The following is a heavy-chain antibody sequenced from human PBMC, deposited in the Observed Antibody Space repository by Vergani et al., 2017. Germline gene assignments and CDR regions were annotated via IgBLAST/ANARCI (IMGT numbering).Heavy chain of an antibody. V-gene: IGHV4-59*01. J-gene: IGHJ4*02. CDR1: GGSISSYY. CDR2: IYYSGST. CDR3: AREGYGSSSFDY. Sequence: QVQLQESGPGLVKPSETLSLTCTVSGGSISSYYWSWIRQPPGKGLEWIGYIYYSGSTNYNPSLKSRVTISVDTSKNQFSLKLSSVTAADTAVYYCAREGYGSSSFDYWGQGTLVTVSS. D-gene: IGHD6-6*01.